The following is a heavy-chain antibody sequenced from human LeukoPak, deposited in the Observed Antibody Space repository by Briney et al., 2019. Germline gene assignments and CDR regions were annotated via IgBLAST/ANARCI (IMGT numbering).Heavy chain of an antibody. CDR2: IWYDGSND. CDR3: ARKNTQDAFDI. J-gene: IGHJ3*02. V-gene: IGHV3-33*01. CDR1: GFTFSSYG. Sequence: GRSLRLSCAASGFTFSSYGMHWVRQAPGKRLEWVAVIWYDGSNDYYANSVKGRFTISRDNSKNTLYLQMNSLRAEDTAVYFCARKNTQDAFDIWGQGTMVTVSS. D-gene: IGHD2-15*01.